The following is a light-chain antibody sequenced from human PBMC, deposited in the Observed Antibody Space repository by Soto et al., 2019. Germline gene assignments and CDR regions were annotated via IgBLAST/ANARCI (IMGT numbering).Light chain of an antibody. CDR2: EVS. CDR1: SSDVGGYNY. V-gene: IGLV2-8*01. CDR3: SSFAGNNNVV. J-gene: IGLJ2*01. Sequence: QSALTQPPSASGSPGQSVTISCTGTSSDVGGYNYVSWYQQHPGKAPKLMISEVSKRPSGVPARFSGSKSGNTASLTVSGLQAEDEADYYCSSFAGNNNVVVGGGTKLTVL.